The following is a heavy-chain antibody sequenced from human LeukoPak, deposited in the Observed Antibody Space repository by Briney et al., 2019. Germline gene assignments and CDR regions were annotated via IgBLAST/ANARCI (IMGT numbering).Heavy chain of an antibody. Sequence: PGGSLRLSCAASGFTFSDYYMSWIRQAPGKGLEWVSYISGTSTHTSYGDSVKGRFTISRDNAKNSLYLQMNCLRAEDTAVYYCGSPIRGWGQGTLVTVSS. V-gene: IGHV3-11*03. J-gene: IGHJ4*02. CDR1: GFTFSDYY. CDR3: GSPIRG. CDR2: ISGTSTHT. D-gene: IGHD3-10*01.